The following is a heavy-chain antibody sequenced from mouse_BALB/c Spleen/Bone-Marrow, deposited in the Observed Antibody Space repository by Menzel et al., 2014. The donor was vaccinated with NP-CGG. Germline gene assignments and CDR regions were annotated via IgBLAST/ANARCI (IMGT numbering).Heavy chain of an antibody. CDR1: GFSFNSYG. D-gene: IGHD2-4*01. J-gene: IGHJ3*01. Sequence: EVHLVESGGGLVKSGGSLKLSCAASGFSFNSYGMSWVRQTPEKRLEWVATISGDGSYTFYPDSVKGRFTISRDNAKNNLYLQLSSLRSEDTALYYCARHAYYDQTEVSFVYWGQGTLVTVSA. CDR2: ISGDGSYT. CDR3: ARHAYYDQTEVSFVY. V-gene: IGHV5-9-2*01.